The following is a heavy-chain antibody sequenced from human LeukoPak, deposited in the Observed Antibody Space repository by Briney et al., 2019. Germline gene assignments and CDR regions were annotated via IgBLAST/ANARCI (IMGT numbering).Heavy chain of an antibody. V-gene: IGHV3-33*01. Sequence: TGGSLRLSCAASGFTLSNFGFHWVRQAPGKGLEWVAAIWYDGSQRYYAGSVKGRFTTSRDNSKKTVYLQMNSLRAEDTAVYYCASDAVRYPLDWGQGTLVTVSS. CDR3: ASDAVRYPLD. J-gene: IGHJ1*01. D-gene: IGHD2-2*01. CDR2: IWYDGSQR. CDR1: GFTLSNFG.